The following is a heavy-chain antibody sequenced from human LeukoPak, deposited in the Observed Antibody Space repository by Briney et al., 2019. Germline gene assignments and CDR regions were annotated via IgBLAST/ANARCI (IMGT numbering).Heavy chain of an antibody. CDR2: INHSGST. V-gene: IGHV4-34*01. Sequence: SETLSLTYAVYGGSFSGYYWSWIRQPPGKGLEWIGEINHSGSTNYNPSLKSRVTISVDTSKNQFSLKLSSVTAADTAVYYCARQDTYYYDSSGPEKWFDPWGQGTLVTVSS. J-gene: IGHJ5*02. CDR1: GGSFSGYY. D-gene: IGHD3-22*01. CDR3: ARQDTYYYDSSGPEKWFDP.